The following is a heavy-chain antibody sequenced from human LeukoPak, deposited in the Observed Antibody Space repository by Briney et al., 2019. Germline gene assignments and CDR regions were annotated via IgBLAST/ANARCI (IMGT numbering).Heavy chain of an antibody. CDR1: GFTFSNAW. D-gene: IGHD3-22*01. V-gene: IGHV3-15*01. CDR2: IKSKTDGGTT. J-gene: IGHJ4*02. Sequence: GGSLRLSCAASGFTFSNAWMSWVRQAPGKGLEWVGRIKSKTDGGTTDYAAPVKGRFTISRDDSKNTLYLQMNSLKTEDTAAYYCTTDPEAYYYDSSGYQTTGYFDYWGQGTLVTVSS. CDR3: TTDPEAYYYDSSGYQTTGYFDY.